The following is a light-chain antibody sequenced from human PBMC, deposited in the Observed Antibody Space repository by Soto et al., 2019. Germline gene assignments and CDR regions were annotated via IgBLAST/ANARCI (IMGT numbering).Light chain of an antibody. V-gene: IGLV1-40*01. Sequence: QSVLTQPPSVSGAPGQRVTISCTGSSSNIGAGYDVHWYQQLPGTAPKLLIYGNSNRPSGVPDRFSGSKSGTSASLAITGLQAEHEADYYCQSYDSRVRGTYVFGPGTKLTVL. CDR1: SSNIGAGYD. CDR3: QSYDSRVRGTYV. CDR2: GNS. J-gene: IGLJ1*01.